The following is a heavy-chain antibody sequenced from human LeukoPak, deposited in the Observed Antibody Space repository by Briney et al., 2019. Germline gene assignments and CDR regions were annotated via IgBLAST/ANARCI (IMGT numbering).Heavy chain of an antibody. CDR1: GFTLSTYA. CDR2: ISGRGATT. CDR3: AKAMWTHDAFDM. J-gene: IGHJ3*02. V-gene: IGHV3-23*01. D-gene: IGHD2-21*01. Sequence: GGSLRLSCAASGFTLSTYAMSWVRQAPGEGLVWVSAISGRGATTYYADSVKGRFTISRDNSKKTLYLQMNSLRAEDTAIYYCAKAMWTHDAFDMWGQGTMVTVSS.